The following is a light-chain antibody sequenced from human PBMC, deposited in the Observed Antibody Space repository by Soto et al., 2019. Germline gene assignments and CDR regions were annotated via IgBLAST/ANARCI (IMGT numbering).Light chain of an antibody. Sequence: EIVMTQSPATLSVSPGERATLSCRASQSVSSNLAWYQQKPGQAPRLLIYGSSTRATGIPARFSGSGSGTEFTLTISSLQSEDFAVDYCQQYNKWPLTFGGGTKVEI. CDR1: QSVSSN. CDR3: QQYNKWPLT. J-gene: IGKJ4*02. CDR2: GSS. V-gene: IGKV3-15*01.